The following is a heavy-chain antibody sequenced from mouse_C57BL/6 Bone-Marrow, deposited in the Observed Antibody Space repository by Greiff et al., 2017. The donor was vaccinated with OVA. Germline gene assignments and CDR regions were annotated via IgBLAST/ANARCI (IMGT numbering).Heavy chain of an antibody. CDR1: GYTFTSYW. V-gene: IGHV1-55*01. J-gene: IGHJ2*01. CDR2: IYPGSGST. Sequence: QVQLKQPGAELVKPGASVKMSCKASGYTFTSYWITWVKQRPGQGLEWIGDIYPGSGSTNYNEKFKSKATLTVDTSSSTAYMQLSSLTSEDSAVYYCARRITTVRSEDYWGQGTTLTVSS. CDR3: ARRITTVRSEDY. D-gene: IGHD1-1*01.